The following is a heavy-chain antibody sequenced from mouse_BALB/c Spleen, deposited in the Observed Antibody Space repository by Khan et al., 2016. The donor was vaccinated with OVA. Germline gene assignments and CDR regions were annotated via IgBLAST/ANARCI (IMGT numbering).Heavy chain of an antibody. J-gene: IGHJ2*01. Sequence: EVQLQESEPGLVKPSQSLSLTCTFTGYSITSDYAWNWIRQFPGNKLEWMGYISYSGNTKYTPSLKSRISVSRDTSKNQFFLQLNSVTTEDTATYYCARVYGGDFDYWGQGTTLTVSS. CDR1: GYSITSDYA. CDR2: ISYSGNT. D-gene: IGHD2-10*02. V-gene: IGHV3-2*02. CDR3: ARVYGGDFDY.